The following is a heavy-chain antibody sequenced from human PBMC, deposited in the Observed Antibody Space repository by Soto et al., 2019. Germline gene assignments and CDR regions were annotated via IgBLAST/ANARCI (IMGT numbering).Heavy chain of an antibody. CDR3: ARVSRYYYDSSGYCNY. D-gene: IGHD3-22*01. Sequence: ASVKVSCKASGGTFSSYTISWVRQAPGQGLEWMGRIIPILGIANYAQKFQGRVTITADKSTSTAYMELRSLRSDDTAVYYCARVSRYYYDSSGYCNYWGQGTLVTVSS. CDR2: IIPILGIA. J-gene: IGHJ4*02. V-gene: IGHV1-69*02. CDR1: GGTFSSYT.